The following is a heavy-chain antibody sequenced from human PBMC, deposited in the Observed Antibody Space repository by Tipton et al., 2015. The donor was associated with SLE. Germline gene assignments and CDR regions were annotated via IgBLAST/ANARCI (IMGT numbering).Heavy chain of an antibody. CDR1: GYTFTSYG. V-gene: IGHV1-18*01. J-gene: IGHJ4*02. D-gene: IGHD3-22*01. CDR3: ANEVPGYDSSGYLNY. Sequence: QLVQSGAEVKKPGASVKVSCKASGYTFTSYGISWVRQAPGQGLEWMGWISAYNGNTNYAQKLQGRVTMTTDTSTSTADMELRSLRSDDTAVYYCANEVPGYDSSGYLNYWGQGTLVTVSS. CDR2: ISAYNGNT.